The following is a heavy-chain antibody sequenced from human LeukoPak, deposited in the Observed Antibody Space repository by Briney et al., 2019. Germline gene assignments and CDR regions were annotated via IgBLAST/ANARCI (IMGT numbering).Heavy chain of an antibody. Sequence: GGSLRLSCEGSGYSFTSYWIGWVRQMPGKGLEWMGIIYPGDSDTRYSPSFQGQVTISADKSISTAYLQWSSLKASDTAMYYCARQFRYCGGDCYDAFDIWGQGTMVTVSS. CDR3: ARQFRYCGGDCYDAFDI. CDR2: IYPGDSDT. D-gene: IGHD2-21*02. V-gene: IGHV5-51*01. CDR1: GYSFTSYW. J-gene: IGHJ3*02.